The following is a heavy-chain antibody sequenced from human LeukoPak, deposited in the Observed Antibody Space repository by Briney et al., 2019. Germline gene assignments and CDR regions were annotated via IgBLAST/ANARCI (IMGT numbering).Heavy chain of an antibody. D-gene: IGHD3-10*01. V-gene: IGHV3-23*01. Sequence: PGGSLRLSCAASGFTFSSYAMSWVRQAPGKRLEWVSAISGSGGSTYYADSVKGRFTISRDNSKNTLYLQMNSLRAEDTAVYYCAKIVVRGSGYFDYWGQGTLVTVSS. J-gene: IGHJ4*02. CDR1: GFTFSSYA. CDR2: ISGSGGST. CDR3: AKIVVRGSGYFDY.